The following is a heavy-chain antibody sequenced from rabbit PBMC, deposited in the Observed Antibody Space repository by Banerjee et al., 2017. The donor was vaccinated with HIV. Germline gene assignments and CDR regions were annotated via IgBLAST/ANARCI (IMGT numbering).Heavy chain of an antibody. D-gene: IGHD4-1*01. J-gene: IGHJ4*01. CDR1: GFSFSSSYC. V-gene: IGHV1S45*01. CDR3: VRDLDMVVVAGGLNL. Sequence: QEQLVESGGGLVQPEGSLTLTCTASGFSFSSSYCMCWVRQAPGKGLEWIACIDAGSSGSTNYASWAKGRFTISKTSSTAVTLQMTSLTVADTATYFCVRDLDMVVVAGGLNLWGPGTLVTVS. CDR2: IDAGSSGST.